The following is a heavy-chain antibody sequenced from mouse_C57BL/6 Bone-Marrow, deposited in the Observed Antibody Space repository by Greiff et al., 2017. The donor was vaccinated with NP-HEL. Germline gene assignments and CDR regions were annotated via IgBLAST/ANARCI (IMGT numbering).Heavy chain of an antibody. D-gene: IGHD2-3*01. V-gene: IGHV1-18*01. J-gene: IGHJ3*01. Sequence: VQLKQSGPELVKPGASVKIPCKASGYTFTDYNMDWVKQSHGKSLEWIGDINPNNGGTIYNQKFKGKATLTVDKSSRTAYMELRSLTSEDTAVYYCAREDVGYYGEFAYWGQGTLVTVSA. CDR1: GYTFTDYN. CDR2: INPNNGGT. CDR3: AREDVGYYGEFAY.